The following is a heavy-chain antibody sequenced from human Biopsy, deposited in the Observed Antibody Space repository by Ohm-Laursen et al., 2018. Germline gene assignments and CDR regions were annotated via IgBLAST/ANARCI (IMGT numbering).Heavy chain of an antibody. V-gene: IGHV1-69*13. CDR1: GGTFTNHA. CDR2: SIPLFNTA. CDR3: ARFPLGAYDDSGSYRAVEHWYFDL. J-gene: IGHJ2*01. Sequence: VKISCKASGGTFTNHAVGWVRQAPGQGLEWVGSSIPLFNTANYADKFQGGVTLTADKSTTTAYMELSSLRSEDTAIYYCARFPLGAYDDSGSYRAVEHWYFDLWGRGTLVTVSS. D-gene: IGHD3-22*01.